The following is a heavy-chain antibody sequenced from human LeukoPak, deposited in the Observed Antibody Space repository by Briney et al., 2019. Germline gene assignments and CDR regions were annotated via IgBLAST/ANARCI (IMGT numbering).Heavy chain of an antibody. CDR3: AKDRAYSSSHFDY. CDR2: IRWNSGSI. J-gene: IGHJ4*02. CDR1: GFTFDDYA. D-gene: IGHD6-13*01. Sequence: LPGRSLRLSCAASGFTFDDYAMHWVRQAPGKGLEWVSGIRWNSGSIGYADSVKGRFTISRDNAKNSLYLQMNSLRAEDTALYYCAKDRAYSSSHFDYWGQGTLVTVSS. V-gene: IGHV3-9*01.